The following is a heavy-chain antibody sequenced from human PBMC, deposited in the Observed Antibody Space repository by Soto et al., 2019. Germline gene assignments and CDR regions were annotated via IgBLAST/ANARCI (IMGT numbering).Heavy chain of an antibody. V-gene: IGHV3-74*01. CDR1: GFTFSSYW. Sequence: EVQLVESGGGLVQPGGSLRLSCAASGFTFSSYWMHWVRQAPGKGLVWVSRINSDGSSTSYADSVKGRFTISRDNAKKTLYLQMNSLRAEDMAVYDCARGGGLNWYFDLWGRGTLVTVSS. CDR2: INSDGSST. J-gene: IGHJ2*01. D-gene: IGHD3-16*01. CDR3: ARGGGLNWYFDL.